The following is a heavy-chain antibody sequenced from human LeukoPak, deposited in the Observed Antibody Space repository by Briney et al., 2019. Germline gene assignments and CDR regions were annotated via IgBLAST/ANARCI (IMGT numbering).Heavy chain of an antibody. J-gene: IGHJ6*02. CDR1: GFTFSSYA. Sequence: PGGSLRLSYAASGFTFSSYAMSWVRQAPGKGLEWVSAISGSGGSTYYADSVKGRFTISRDNSKNTLYLQMNSLRAEDTAVYYCFSMSAAGPPYYYYGMDVWGQGTTVTVSS. CDR3: FSMSAAGPPYYYYGMDV. D-gene: IGHD6-13*01. V-gene: IGHV3-23*01. CDR2: ISGSGGST.